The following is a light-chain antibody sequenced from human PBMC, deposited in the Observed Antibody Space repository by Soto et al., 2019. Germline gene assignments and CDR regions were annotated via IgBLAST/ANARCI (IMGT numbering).Light chain of an antibody. J-gene: IGKJ3*01. Sequence: EIVLTHSPATLSLSPVERATLSCRASQSVSSYLAWYQQKPGQAPRLLIYDTSKRATGIPARFSGSGSGTDFTLTISSLEPEDFAVYYCQQRTNWPRSFTFGPGTKVDIK. CDR1: QSVSSY. V-gene: IGKV3-11*01. CDR3: QQRTNWPRSFT. CDR2: DTS.